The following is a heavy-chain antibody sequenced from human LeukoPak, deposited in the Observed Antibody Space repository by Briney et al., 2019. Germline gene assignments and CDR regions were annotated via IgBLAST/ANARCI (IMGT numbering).Heavy chain of an antibody. V-gene: IGHV1-24*01. CDR3: AKCAKTPDGGSGWCNWFDA. Sequence: GASVKVSCKVSGYTLTELSMHWVRQAPGKGLEWMGGFDPEDGETIYAQKFQGRVTMTEDTSTDTAYMELNSLRAEDTALYYCAKCAKTPDGGSGWCNWFDAWGQGTLVTVSS. J-gene: IGHJ5*02. CDR1: GYTLTELS. D-gene: IGHD3-3*01. CDR2: FDPEDGET.